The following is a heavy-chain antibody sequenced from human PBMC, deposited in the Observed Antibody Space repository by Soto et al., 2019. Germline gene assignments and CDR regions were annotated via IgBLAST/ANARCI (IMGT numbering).Heavy chain of an antibody. J-gene: IGHJ5*02. D-gene: IGHD3-10*01. CDR2: IYYSGST. CDR1: GGSISSYY. Sequence: PSETLSLTCTVSGGSISSYYWSWIRQPPGKGLEWIGYIYYSGSTNYNPSLKSRVTISVDTSKNQFSLKLSSVTAADTAVYYCARVPTYYGSGTGWFDPWGQGTLVTVSS. CDR3: ARVPTYYGSGTGWFDP. V-gene: IGHV4-59*01.